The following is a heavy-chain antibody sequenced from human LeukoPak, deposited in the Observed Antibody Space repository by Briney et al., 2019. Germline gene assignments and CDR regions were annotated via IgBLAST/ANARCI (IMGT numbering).Heavy chain of an antibody. CDR2: SKGDGSST. CDR3: ARDFSMVAPSVFAY. D-gene: IGHD2-8*01. CDR1: GFTFSNYW. Sequence: LPGGSLRLSCAASGFTFSNYWMHWVRHSPGKGLVWVSRSKGDGSSTDYADSVKGRFTISRDNAKNTLYLQMNSLRVEDTAVYYCARDFSMVAPSVFAYWGQGTLVTVSS. J-gene: IGHJ4*02. V-gene: IGHV3-74*01.